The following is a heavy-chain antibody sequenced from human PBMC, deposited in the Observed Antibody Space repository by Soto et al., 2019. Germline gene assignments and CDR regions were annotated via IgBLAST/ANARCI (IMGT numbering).Heavy chain of an antibody. J-gene: IGHJ4*02. Sequence: GGSLRLSCAASGFTFSNYGMTWARQVSGKGLEWVSTIISSGIDTYLADSVKGRFAISRDNAKNTLYLQMNSLRTDDTAVYYCAKGGGNYLDYWGQGTVVTVSS. CDR1: GFTFSNYG. D-gene: IGHD3-10*01. CDR3: AKGGGNYLDY. CDR2: IISSGIDT. V-gene: IGHV3-23*01.